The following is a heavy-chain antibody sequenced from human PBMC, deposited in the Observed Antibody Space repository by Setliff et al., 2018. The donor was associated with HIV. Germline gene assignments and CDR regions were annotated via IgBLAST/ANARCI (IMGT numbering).Heavy chain of an antibody. V-gene: IGHV4-61*09. CDR1: GGSIRNGPSS. CDR2: IYTSGTT. Sequence: SETLSLTCSVSGGSIRNGPSSWTWIRQPAGKGLEWIGHIYTSGTTNYNSSLNSRVTISVDTSKNQFSLKLTSVTAADTAVYYCAKGVRGYNKGGLDHWGQGTLVTVSS. J-gene: IGHJ4*02. D-gene: IGHD5-18*01. CDR3: AKGVRGYNKGGLDH.